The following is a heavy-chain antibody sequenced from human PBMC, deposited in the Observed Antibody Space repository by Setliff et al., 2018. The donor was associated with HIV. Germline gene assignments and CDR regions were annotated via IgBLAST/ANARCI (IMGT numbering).Heavy chain of an antibody. CDR3: ASPASGGSSGQYHY. J-gene: IGHJ4*02. CDR1: GGSISTYY. Sequence: PSETLSLTCTVSGGSISTYYWTWIRQPPGKGLEWIGYIYTSGSTSYNPSLKSRLTISLDTSKNQFSLKLSSVTAADTAVYYCASPASGGSSGQYHYWGQGTLVTVSS. CDR2: IYTSGST. V-gene: IGHV4-4*09. D-gene: IGHD6-19*01.